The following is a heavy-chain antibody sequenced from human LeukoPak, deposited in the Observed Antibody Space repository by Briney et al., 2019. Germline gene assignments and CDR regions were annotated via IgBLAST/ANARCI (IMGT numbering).Heavy chain of an antibody. V-gene: IGHV2-5*02. CDR1: GFSLSTRSVA. CDR2: IYWDDDK. D-gene: IGHD1-14*01. Sequence: SGPTLVKPTRTLTLTCTFSGFSLSTRSVAVGWIRQPPGKPLEWLALIYWDDDKRYSPSLKSRLAITKDTSNSQVVLTMTNMDPVDTATYFCARGPVFDYWGQGTLVTVSS. J-gene: IGHJ4*02. CDR3: ARGPVFDY.